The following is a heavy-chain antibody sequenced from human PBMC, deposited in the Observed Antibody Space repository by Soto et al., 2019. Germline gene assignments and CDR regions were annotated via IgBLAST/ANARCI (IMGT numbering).Heavy chain of an antibody. CDR2: ISYDGSNK. CDR3: GRCTSTSCHLGSDY. Sequence: QVQLVESGGGVVQPGRSLRLSCAASGFTFSNYAMNWVRQAPGKGLEWVALISYDGSNKYYADSVKGRFTISRDNSKNTLYLQMNSLRAADTAVYYCGRCTSTSCHLGSDYWGQGTLVTVSS. CDR1: GFTFSNYA. D-gene: IGHD2-2*01. J-gene: IGHJ4*02. V-gene: IGHV3-30-3*01.